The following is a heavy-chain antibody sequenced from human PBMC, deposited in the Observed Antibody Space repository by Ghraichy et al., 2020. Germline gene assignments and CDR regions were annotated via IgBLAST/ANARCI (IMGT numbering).Heavy chain of an antibody. CDR2: IIPIFGTA. J-gene: IGHJ4*02. Sequence: SVKVSCKASGGTFSSYAISWVRQAPGQGLEWMGGIIPIFGTANYAQKFQGRVTITADKSTSTAYMELSSLRSEDSAVYYCATTDYSSSWPYYFDYWGQGTLVTVSS. CDR3: ATTDYSSSWPYYFDY. D-gene: IGHD6-13*01. CDR1: GGTFSSYA. V-gene: IGHV1-69*06.